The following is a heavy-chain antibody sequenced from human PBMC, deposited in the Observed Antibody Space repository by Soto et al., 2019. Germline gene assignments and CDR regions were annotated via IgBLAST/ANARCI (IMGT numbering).Heavy chain of an antibody. V-gene: IGHV3-23*01. CDR2: ITGSGNTI. D-gene: IGHD2-21*01. Sequence: DVQLLESGGGLVQPGGSLRLSCVASGFSFDKYAMIWVRQAPGKGQEWVSGITGSGNTIEYTAAVKGRFTISRDNSKNTVYLRMDSLRAEDTAMYYCAKDDVSRDGLWLVSDWGHGTPVTVS. J-gene: IGHJ4*01. CDR3: AKDDVSRDGLWLVSD. CDR1: GFSFDKYA.